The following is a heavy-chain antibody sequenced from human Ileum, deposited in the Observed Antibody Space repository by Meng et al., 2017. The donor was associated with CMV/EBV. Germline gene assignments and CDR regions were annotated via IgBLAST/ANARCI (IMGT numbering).Heavy chain of an antibody. V-gene: IGHV3-74*01. D-gene: IGHD3-10*01. CDR1: AFTFSNYW. J-gene: IGHJ4*02. Sequence: GESLKISCGTSAFTFSNYWMHWVRQAPGKGLVWVSRITPDGSGTDYADSVRGRFTVSRDNVKNILYLQMNSLRAEDTAVYYCTRDLGGPRDYWGQGTLVTVSS. CDR3: TRDLGGPRDY. CDR2: ITPDGSGT.